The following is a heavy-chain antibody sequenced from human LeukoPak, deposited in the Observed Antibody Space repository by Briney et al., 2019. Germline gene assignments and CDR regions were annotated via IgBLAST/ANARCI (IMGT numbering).Heavy chain of an antibody. CDR3: ARLIEEYSSSSPDMDV. CDR2: IYPGDADT. D-gene: IGHD6-6*01. J-gene: IGHJ6*03. V-gene: IGHV5-51*01. CDR1: GYTFTSYG. Sequence: GGSLKISCKASGYTFTSYGISGVGQVPGKGLEWRGIIYPGDADTSTTPSFSSQVTISPDKAISTAYLQWSGLKPPETAMYYTARLIEEYSSSSPDMDVWGKGTTVTVSS.